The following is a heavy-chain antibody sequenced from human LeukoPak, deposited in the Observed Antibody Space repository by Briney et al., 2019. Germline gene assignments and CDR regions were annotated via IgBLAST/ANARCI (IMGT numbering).Heavy chain of an antibody. CDR2: IGGSGDKT. CDR3: VRRGDASSGWGDHDF. Sequence: PGGSLRLSCEAPGFSFSAAWMTWVRQAPGKGLEWVSTIGGSGDKTFYADSVKGRFTISRDNSKNMVHLQMNSMTGEDTALYYCVRRGDASSGWGDHDFWGQGALVTVSS. V-gene: IGHV3-23*01. D-gene: IGHD6-19*01. J-gene: IGHJ4*02. CDR1: GFSFSAAW.